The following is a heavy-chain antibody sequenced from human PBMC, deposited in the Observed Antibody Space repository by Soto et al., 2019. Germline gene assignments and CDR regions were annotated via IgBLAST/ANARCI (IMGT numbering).Heavy chain of an antibody. J-gene: IGHJ4*02. D-gene: IGHD2-2*01. CDR2: ISHDGINK. Sequence: VQLVESGGGLVQPGGSLRLSCAASGFTFSSYAMNWVRQAPGKGLEWVALISHDGINKYYADSVRGRFTISRDSSTNTLYLQMNSLGAADTAVYYCGRCTSTSCHLGSDYWGQGTLVTVSS. V-gene: IGHV3-30-3*01. CDR3: GRCTSTSCHLGSDY. CDR1: GFTFSSYA.